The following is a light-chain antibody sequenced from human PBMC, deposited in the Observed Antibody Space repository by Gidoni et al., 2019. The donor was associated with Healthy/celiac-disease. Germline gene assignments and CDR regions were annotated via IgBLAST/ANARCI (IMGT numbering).Light chain of an antibody. J-gene: IGLJ3*02. CDR3: SSYTSSSTWV. Sequence: QSALTQPASVSGSPGPSITISCTGTSSDVGGYNYVSCCQQHPGKAPKLMIYEVSNRPSGVSNRFSGSKSGNTASLTISGLQAEDEADYYCSSYTSSSTWVFGGGTKLTVL. CDR2: EVS. V-gene: IGLV2-14*01. CDR1: SSDVGGYNY.